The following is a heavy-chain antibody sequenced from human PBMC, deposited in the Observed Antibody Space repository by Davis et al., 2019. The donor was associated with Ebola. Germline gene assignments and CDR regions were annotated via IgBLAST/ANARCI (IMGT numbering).Heavy chain of an antibody. CDR2: ISGSGGST. V-gene: IGHV3-23*01. CDR1: GFTFSSYA. J-gene: IGHJ4*02. Sequence: PGGSLRLSCAASGFTFSSYAMSWVRQAPGKGLEWVSAISGSGGSTYYADSVTGRFTISRDNSKNTLYLQMNSLRAEDTAVYYCAKDRRGYDLLSGYYTPFDYWGQGTLVTVSS. CDR3: AKDRRGYDLLSGYYTPFDY. D-gene: IGHD3-3*01.